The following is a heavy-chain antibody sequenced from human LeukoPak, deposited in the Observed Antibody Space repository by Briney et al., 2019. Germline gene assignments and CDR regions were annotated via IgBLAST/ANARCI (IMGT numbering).Heavy chain of an antibody. CDR3: ARYLAAAGTGDY. J-gene: IGHJ4*02. D-gene: IGHD6-13*01. CDR2: IYYSGST. CDR1: GGSISSSSYY. V-gene: IGHV4-61*01. Sequence: SETLSLTCTVSGGSISSSSYYWSWIRQPPGKGLEWIGYIYYSGSTNYNPSLKSRVTISVDTSKNQFSLKLSSVTAADTAVYYCARYLAAAGTGDYWGQGTLVTVSS.